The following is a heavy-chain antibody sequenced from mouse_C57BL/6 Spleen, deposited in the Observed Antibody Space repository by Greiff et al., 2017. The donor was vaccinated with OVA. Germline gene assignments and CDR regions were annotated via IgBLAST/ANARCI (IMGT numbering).Heavy chain of an antibody. CDR1: GFTFSDYY. CDR2: INYDGSST. V-gene: IGHV5-16*01. CDR3: ARGGIYDGFAY. Sequence: EVKLVESEGGLVQPGSSMKLSCTASGFTFSDYYMAWVRQVPEKGLEWVANINYDGSSTYYLDSLKSRFIISRDNAKNILYLQMSSLKSEDTATYYCARGGIYDGFAYWGQGTLVTVSA. J-gene: IGHJ3*01. D-gene: IGHD2-12*01.